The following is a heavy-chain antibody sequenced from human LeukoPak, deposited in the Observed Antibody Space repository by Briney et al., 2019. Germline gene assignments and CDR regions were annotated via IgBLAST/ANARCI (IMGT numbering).Heavy chain of an antibody. J-gene: IGHJ4*02. CDR1: GFTFSSYE. CDR3: AKDGGGADFFFDY. CDR2: IRHDGSDK. V-gene: IGHV3-30*02. Sequence: PGGSLRLSCAASGFTFSSYEMNWVRQAPGKGLEWVAFIRHDGSDKYYADSVKGRFTISRDNSKNTLFLQVDSLRTDDTAVYYCAKDGGGADFFFDYWGQGTLVTVSS. D-gene: IGHD2-21*02.